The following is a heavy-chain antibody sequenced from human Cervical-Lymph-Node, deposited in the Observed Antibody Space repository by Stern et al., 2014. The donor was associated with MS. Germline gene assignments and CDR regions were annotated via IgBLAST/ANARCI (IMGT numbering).Heavy chain of an antibody. CDR3: ATTRWDLFTWNWFDP. Sequence: VQLVESGPGLVKPSQTLSLTCTVSGGFISSSGYYWSWIRQPADKGLEWIGRIHDSGSTYYNPSLKSRVTISMDTAKNQFPPTLTSVTAADTAVYYCATTRWDLFTWNWFDPWGQGTLVTVSS. V-gene: IGHV4-61*02. CDR2: IHDSGST. D-gene: IGHD1-26*01. J-gene: IGHJ5*02. CDR1: GGFISSSGYY.